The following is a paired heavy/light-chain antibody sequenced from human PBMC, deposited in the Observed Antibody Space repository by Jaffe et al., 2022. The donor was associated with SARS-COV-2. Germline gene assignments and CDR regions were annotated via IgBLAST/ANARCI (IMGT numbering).Heavy chain of an antibody. D-gene: IGHD3-10*01. V-gene: IGHV4-34*01. Sequence: QVQLQQWGAGLLKPSETLSLTCAVYGGSFSGYYWSWIRQPPGKGLEWIGEINHSGSTNYNPSLKSRVTISVDTSKNQFSLKLSSVTAADTAVYYCARGGAHITMVRGVIYDYWGQGTLVTVSS. CDR1: GGSFSGYY. CDR3: ARGGAHITMVRGVIYDY. J-gene: IGHJ4*02. CDR2: INHSGST.
Light chain of an antibody. V-gene: IGKV4-1*01. CDR1: QSVLYSSNNKNY. CDR2: WAS. CDR3: QQYYSTPTT. Sequence: DIVMTQSPDSLAVSLGERATINCKSSQSVLYSSNNKNYLAWYQQKPGQPPKLLIYWASTRESGVPDRFSGSGSGTDFTLTISSLQAEDVAVYYCQQYYSTPTTFGQGTKVEIK. J-gene: IGKJ1*01.